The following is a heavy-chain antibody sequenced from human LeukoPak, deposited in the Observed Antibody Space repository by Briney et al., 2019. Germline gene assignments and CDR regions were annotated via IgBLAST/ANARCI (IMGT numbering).Heavy chain of an antibody. CDR1: GGTVSTYT. J-gene: IGHJ5*02. CDR3: ARDLYCGGDCYSNWFDP. Sequence: PLKVSCKASGGTVSTYTITWVRQAPGQGLKGRGRIIPIIGIANYAQTSQGRVTITADKSTSTAYMELSSLRSEDTAVYYCARDLYCGGDCYSNWFDPWGQGTLVTVSS. D-gene: IGHD2-21*02. CDR2: IIPIIGIA. V-gene: IGHV1-69*04.